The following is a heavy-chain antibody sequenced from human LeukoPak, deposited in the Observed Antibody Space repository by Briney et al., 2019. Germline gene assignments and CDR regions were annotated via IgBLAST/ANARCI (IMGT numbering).Heavy chain of an antibody. CDR2: ISSSGSTI. D-gene: IGHD3-10*01. CDR3: ARSRGVISHFGMDV. J-gene: IGHJ6*02. CDR1: GFTFSSYE. V-gene: IGHV3-48*03. Sequence: PGGSLRLSCAASGFTFSSYEMNWVRQAPGKGLEWVSYISSSGSTIYYADSVKGRFTISRDNAKNSLYLQMNSLRAEDTAVYYCARSRGVISHFGMDVWGQGTTVTVSS.